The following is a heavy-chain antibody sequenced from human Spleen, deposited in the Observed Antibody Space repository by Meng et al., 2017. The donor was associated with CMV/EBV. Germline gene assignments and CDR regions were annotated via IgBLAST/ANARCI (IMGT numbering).Heavy chain of an antibody. V-gene: IGHV1-69*02. D-gene: IGHD5-12*01. CDR2: IIPVLGIA. J-gene: IGHJ6*02. CDR3: ARGGVATNYCYYYGMDV. Sequence: SVKVSCKASGYTFTAHYFHWVRQAPGQGLEWMGRIIPVLGIANYAQKFQGRVTITADKSTSTAYMELSSLRSEDTAVYYCARGGVATNYCYYYGMDVWGQGTTVTVSS. CDR1: GYTFTAHY.